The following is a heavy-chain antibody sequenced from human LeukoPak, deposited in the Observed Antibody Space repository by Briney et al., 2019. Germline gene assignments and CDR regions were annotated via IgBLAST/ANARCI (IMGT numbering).Heavy chain of an antibody. CDR3: ASASYGSGSDY. D-gene: IGHD3-10*01. J-gene: IGHJ4*02. CDR1: GFTVSSNY. Sequence: PGGSLRLSCAASGFTVSSNYMSWVRQAPGKGLEWVSVIYSGGSTYYADSVKGRITISRDNSKNTLYLQMNSLRAEDTAVYYCASASYGSGSDYWGQGTLVTVSS. CDR2: IYSGGST. V-gene: IGHV3-66*01.